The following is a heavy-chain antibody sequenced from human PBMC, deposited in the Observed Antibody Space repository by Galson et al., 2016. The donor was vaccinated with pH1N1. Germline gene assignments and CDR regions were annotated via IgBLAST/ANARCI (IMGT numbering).Heavy chain of an antibody. CDR2: IKQDGSEI. Sequence: SLRLSCAASGFTFSDYWMSWIRQAPGKGLEWVANIKQDGSEIYYVDSVKGRFTISRDNAKNSLYLQMNSLRVEDTAVYYCAKKIGEYWGQGTLVTVSS. J-gene: IGHJ4*02. V-gene: IGHV3-7*01. CDR1: GFTFSDYW. CDR3: AKKIGEY.